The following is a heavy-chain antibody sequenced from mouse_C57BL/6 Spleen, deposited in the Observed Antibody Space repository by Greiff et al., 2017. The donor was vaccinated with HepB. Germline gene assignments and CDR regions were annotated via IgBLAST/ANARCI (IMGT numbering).Heavy chain of an antibody. CDR3: ARSYHYYFDY. CDR1: GYTFTSYW. CDR2: IHPNSGST. V-gene: IGHV1-64*01. D-gene: IGHD2-12*01. J-gene: IGHJ2*01. Sequence: VQLQQSGAELVKPGASVKLSCKASGYTFTSYWMHWVKQRPGQGLEWIGMIHPNSGSTNYNEKFKSKATLTVDKSSSTAYMQLSSLTSEDSAVYYCARSYHYYFDYWGQGTTLTVSS.